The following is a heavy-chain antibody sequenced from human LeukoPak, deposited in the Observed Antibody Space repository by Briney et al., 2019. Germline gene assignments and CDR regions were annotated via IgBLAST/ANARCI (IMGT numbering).Heavy chain of an antibody. Sequence: SETLSLTCTVSGGSISRGGYYWSWIRQHPGKGLEWIGYIYYSGSTYYNPSLKSRVTISIDTSKNQFSLKLSSVTAADTAVYYCARGGARYYYYMDVWGKGTTVTVSS. J-gene: IGHJ6*03. CDR2: IYYSGST. V-gene: IGHV4-31*03. CDR3: ARGGARYYYYMDV. D-gene: IGHD6-6*01. CDR1: GGSISRGGYY.